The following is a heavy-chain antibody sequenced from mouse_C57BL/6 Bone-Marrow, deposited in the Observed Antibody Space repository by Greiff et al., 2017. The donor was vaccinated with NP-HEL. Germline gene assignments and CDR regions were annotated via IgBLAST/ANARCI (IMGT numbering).Heavy chain of an antibody. CDR1: GYTFTSYW. J-gene: IGHJ2*01. CDR2: IHPNSGST. V-gene: IGHV1-64*01. CDR3: ARPALYGSSFLGY. Sequence: QVQLQQPGAELVKPGASVKLSCKASGYTFTSYWMHWVKQRPGQGLEWIGMIHPNSGSTNYNEKFKSKATLTVDKSSSTAYMQLSSLTSEDSAVYYCARPALYGSSFLGYGGQGTTLTVSS. D-gene: IGHD1-1*01.